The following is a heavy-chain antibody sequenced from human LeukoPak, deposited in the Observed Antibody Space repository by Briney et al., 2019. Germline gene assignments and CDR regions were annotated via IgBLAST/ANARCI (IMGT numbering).Heavy chain of an antibody. Sequence: ASVKVSCKASGGTFSSYAISWVRQAPGQGLEWMGGIIPIFGTANYAQKFQGRVTITADESTSTAYMELSSLRSEGTAVYYCARHGKDYGSGSPLGYYYYMDVWGKGTTVTISS. J-gene: IGHJ6*03. CDR2: IIPIFGTA. CDR3: ARHGKDYGSGSPLGYYYYMDV. D-gene: IGHD3-10*01. V-gene: IGHV1-69*13. CDR1: GGTFSSYA.